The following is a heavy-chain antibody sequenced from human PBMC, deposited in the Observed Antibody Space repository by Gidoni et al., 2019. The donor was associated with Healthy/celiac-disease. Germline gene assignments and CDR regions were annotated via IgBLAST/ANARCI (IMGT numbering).Heavy chain of an antibody. D-gene: IGHD6-19*01. Sequence: EVQLLESGGGLVKPGGSLSLSGAASGFPFSSYSMNWVRQAPGKGLEWVSSISSSSSYIYYADSVKGRFTISRDNAKNSLYLQMNSLRAEDTAVYYCARGAAAVAGTAFDYWGQGTLVTVSS. J-gene: IGHJ4*02. CDR3: ARGAAAVAGTAFDY. CDR1: GFPFSSYS. CDR2: ISSSSSYI. V-gene: IGHV3-21*01.